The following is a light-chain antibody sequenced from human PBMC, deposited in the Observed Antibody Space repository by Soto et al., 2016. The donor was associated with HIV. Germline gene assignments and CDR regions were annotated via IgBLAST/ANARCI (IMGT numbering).Light chain of an antibody. CDR3: QSADTSGNHVV. CDR1: ALPKEY. CDR2: KDT. V-gene: IGLV3-25*03. Sequence: SYELTQPPSVSVSPGQTARITCSGDALPKEYAYWYQQKPGQAPVLIIYKDTERPSGIPERFSGSSSGTTVTLTISGVRAEDEADYYCQSADTSGNHVVFGGGTKLTVL. J-gene: IGLJ2*01.